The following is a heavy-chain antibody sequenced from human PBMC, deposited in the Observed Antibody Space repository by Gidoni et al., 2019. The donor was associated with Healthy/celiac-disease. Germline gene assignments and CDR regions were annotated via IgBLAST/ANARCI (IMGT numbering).Heavy chain of an antibody. J-gene: IGHJ6*02. V-gene: IGHV3-30*18. CDR3: AKERVGATIYYYYGMDV. Sequence: QVQLVESGGGVVQPGRSLRLSCAASGFTFSSYGMHWVRQAPGKGLEWVAVISYDGSNKYYADSVKGRFTISRDNSKNTLYLQMNSLRAEDTAVYYCAKERVGATIYYYYGMDVWGQGTTVTVSS. CDR2: ISYDGSNK. D-gene: IGHD1-26*01. CDR1: GFTFSSYG.